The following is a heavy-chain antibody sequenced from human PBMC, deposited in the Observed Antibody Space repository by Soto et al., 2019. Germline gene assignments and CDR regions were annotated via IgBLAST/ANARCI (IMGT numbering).Heavy chain of an antibody. V-gene: IGHV3-23*01. CDR2: ISGSGGST. CDR1: GFTFSSYA. J-gene: IGHJ4*02. D-gene: IGHD1-1*01. CDR3: AKSRASRKTTTYYFDY. Sequence: PGGSLSLSCASSGFTFSSYAMSWVRQAPGKGLEWVSAISGSGGSTYYADSVKGRFTISRDNSKNTLYLQMNSLRAEDTAVYYCAKSRASRKTTTYYFDYWGQGTLVTVSS.